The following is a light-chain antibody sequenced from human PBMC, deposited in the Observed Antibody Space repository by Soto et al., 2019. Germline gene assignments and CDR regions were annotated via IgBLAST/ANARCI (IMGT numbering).Light chain of an antibody. J-gene: IGKJ2*01. CDR2: GAS. V-gene: IGKV1-5*01. Sequence: DIPMTQSPSTLSASVGDRVTITCRASQSIITWLAWYQQKPGKAPKLLIYGASSLESGVPSRFTGSGSVTEFTPIIDSLQPDEFATYYCQQYSSSSPTFGQGTKLEIK. CDR1: QSIITW. CDR3: QQYSSSSPT.